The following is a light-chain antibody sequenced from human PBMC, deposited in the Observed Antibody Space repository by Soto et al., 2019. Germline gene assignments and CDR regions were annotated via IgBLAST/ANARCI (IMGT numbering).Light chain of an antibody. J-gene: IGKJ4*01. V-gene: IGKV1-6*01. Sequence: IQVTQSPSSLSASIGERVVITCRASQDIRSDLGWYQQKPGKPPKLLIYAASNLQSGVPSRFAGSGSGTYFSLTITSLQPEDFATYYCLQDYDYPLTFGGGTKVEIK. CDR1: QDIRSD. CDR2: AAS. CDR3: LQDYDYPLT.